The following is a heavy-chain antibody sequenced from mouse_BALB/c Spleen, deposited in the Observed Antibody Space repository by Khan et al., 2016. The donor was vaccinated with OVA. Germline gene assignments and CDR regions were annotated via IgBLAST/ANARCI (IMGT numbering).Heavy chain of an antibody. Sequence: VQLQESGPELVKPGASVKMSCKASGYTFTDYVMNWVKQRNGQGLEWIGQIYPGSDSTYYNEKFKGKATLTADRYSSTAYMQLSNLTSEDSAVYFCARAGWDVFAYWGQGTLVTVSA. CDR3: ARAGWDVFAY. V-gene: IGHV1-77*01. CDR2: IYPGSDST. J-gene: IGHJ3*01. D-gene: IGHD4-1*01. CDR1: GYTFTDYV.